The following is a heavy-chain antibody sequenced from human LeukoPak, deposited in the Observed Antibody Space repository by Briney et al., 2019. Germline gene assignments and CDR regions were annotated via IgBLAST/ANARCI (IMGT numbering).Heavy chain of an antibody. CDR3: ARENTYGYSYGMDA. V-gene: IGHV1-46*01. J-gene: IGHJ6*02. CDR1: GYTFTSYY. Sequence: ASVKVSCKASGYTFTSYYMYWVRQAPGQGLEWMGIINSSGGNTSYAQNFQGRVTMTRDTSASTVYMELRSLRSEDTAVYYCARENTYGYSYGMDAWGQGTTVTVSS. D-gene: IGHD3-22*01. CDR2: INSSGGNT.